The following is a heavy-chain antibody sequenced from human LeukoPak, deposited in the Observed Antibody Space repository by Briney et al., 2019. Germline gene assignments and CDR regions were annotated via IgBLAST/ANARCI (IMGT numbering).Heavy chain of an antibody. Sequence: KPSETLSLTCTVSGGSISSYQWSWIRQPPGKGLEWIGYIYTSGSTTYNPSLKSRVTISVDTSKNQFSLKLNSVTAADTAVYYCARRGSLGYYYYMDVWGKGTTVTVSS. D-gene: IGHD3-10*01. CDR1: GGSISSYQ. V-gene: IGHV4-4*09. CDR2: IYTSGST. J-gene: IGHJ6*03. CDR3: ARRGSLGYYYYMDV.